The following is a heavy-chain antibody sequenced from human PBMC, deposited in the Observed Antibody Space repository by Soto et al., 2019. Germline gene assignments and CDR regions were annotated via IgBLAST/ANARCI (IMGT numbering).Heavy chain of an antibody. J-gene: IGHJ3*02. CDR2: IIPIFGTA. D-gene: IGHD3-10*01. V-gene: IGHV1-69*13. CDR3: SIAGARGSGSYYKSHDAFDI. Sequence: ASVKVSCKASGGTFSSYAISWVRQAPGQGLEWMGGIIPIFGTANYAQKFQGRVTITADESTSTAYMELSSLRSEDTAVYYCSIAGARGSGSYYKSHDAFDIWGQGTMVTVSS. CDR1: GGTFSSYA.